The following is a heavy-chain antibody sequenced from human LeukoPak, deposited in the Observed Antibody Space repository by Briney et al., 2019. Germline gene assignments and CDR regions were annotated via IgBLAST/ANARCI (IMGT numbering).Heavy chain of an antibody. CDR2: ISSGSSTI. V-gene: IGHV3-48*02. Sequence: PGGSLRLSCAASGFIFSSYSMNWVRQAPGKGLEWVSSISSGSSTIYYADSVKGRFTISRDNAKNSLYLQMNTLRDEDTAVYYCARGATPGYWGQGTLVTVSS. J-gene: IGHJ4*02. CDR1: GFIFSSYS. CDR3: ARGATPGY.